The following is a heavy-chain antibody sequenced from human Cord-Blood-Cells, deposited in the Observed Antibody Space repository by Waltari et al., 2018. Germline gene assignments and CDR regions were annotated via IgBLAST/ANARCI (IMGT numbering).Heavy chain of an antibody. CDR2: ISSSRSYI. Sequence: EVQLVESGGGLVKPGGSLRLSCAASGFTFSSYSMNWVRQAPGKGLEWVSSISSSRSYIYYADSVKGRFTISRDNAKNSLYLQMNSLRAEDTAVYYCARDYDFWSGYYYYYMDVWGKGTTVTVSS. J-gene: IGHJ6*03. CDR1: GFTFSSYS. V-gene: IGHV3-21*01. CDR3: ARDYDFWSGYYYYYMDV. D-gene: IGHD3-3*01.